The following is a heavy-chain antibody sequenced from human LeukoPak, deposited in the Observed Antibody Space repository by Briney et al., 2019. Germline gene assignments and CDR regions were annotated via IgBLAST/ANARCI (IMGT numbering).Heavy chain of an antibody. J-gene: IGHJ6*02. Sequence: PGGSLRLSCAASGFTFSSYGMHWVRQAPGKGLEGVAVISHDGRRKYYADSVKGRLTISRDNSKNTLYLQMNSLRAEDTAVYYCVKDRFLEAYGMAVWGQGTTVTVSS. CDR2: ISHDGRRK. CDR1: GFTFSSYG. CDR3: VKDRFLEAYGMAV. V-gene: IGHV3-30*18. D-gene: IGHD3-3*01.